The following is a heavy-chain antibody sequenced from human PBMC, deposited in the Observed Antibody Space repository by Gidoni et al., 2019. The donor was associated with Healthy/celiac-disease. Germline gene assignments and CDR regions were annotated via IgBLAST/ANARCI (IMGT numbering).Heavy chain of an antibody. V-gene: IGHV3-11*01. J-gene: IGHJ4*02. CDR2: ISSSGSTI. CDR3: ARETHTAMVIHGRFDY. CDR1: RFTFSDYY. Sequence: QVQLVESGGGLVKPGASLTLSCAASRFTFSDYYMSWIRQAPGKGLEWVSYISSSGSTIYCADTLKGRFTISRDNAKNSLYLQMNSLRAEETAVYYCARETHTAMVIHGRFDYWGQGTLVTVSS. D-gene: IGHD5-18*01.